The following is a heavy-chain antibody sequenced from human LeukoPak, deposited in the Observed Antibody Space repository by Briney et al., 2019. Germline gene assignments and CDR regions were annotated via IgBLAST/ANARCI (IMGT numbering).Heavy chain of an antibody. CDR1: GFTFDDYA. Sequence: PGRSLRLSCAASGFTFDDYAMHWVRQAPGKGLEWVSGIKTDGSYTSYADSVKGRFTISRDNSKNTLYLQMNSLRAEDTAVYYCAKDKSSSSSSGLKYYFDYWGQGTLVTVSS. CDR2: IKTDGSYT. J-gene: IGHJ4*02. CDR3: AKDKSSSSSSGLKYYFDY. V-gene: IGHV3-9*01. D-gene: IGHD6-6*01.